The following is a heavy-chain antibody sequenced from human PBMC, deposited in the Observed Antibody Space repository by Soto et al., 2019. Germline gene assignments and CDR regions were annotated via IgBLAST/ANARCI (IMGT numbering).Heavy chain of an antibody. CDR1: GYTFTSYD. J-gene: IGHJ5*02. CDR3: ARVPYYYDSSGYYNWFDP. V-gene: IGHV1-8*01. D-gene: IGHD3-22*01. CDR2: MNPNSGNT. Sequence: VSVKVSCKASGYTFTSYDINWVRQATGQGLEWMGWMNPNSGNTGYAQKFQGRVTMTRNTSISTAYMELSSLRSEDTAVYYCARVPYYYDSSGYYNWFDPWGQGTLVTVSS.